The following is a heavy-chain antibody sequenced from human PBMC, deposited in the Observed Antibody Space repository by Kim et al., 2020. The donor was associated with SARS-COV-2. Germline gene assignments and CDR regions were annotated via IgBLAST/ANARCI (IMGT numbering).Heavy chain of an antibody. V-gene: IGHV4-59*01. CDR3: ARGVGATGGYFDY. CDR2: IYYSGST. D-gene: IGHD1-26*01. J-gene: IGHJ4*02. CDR1: GGSISSYY. Sequence: SETLSLTCTVSGGSISSYYWSWIRQPPGKGLEWIGYIYYSGSTNYNPSLKSRVTISVDTSKNQFSLKLSSVTAADTAVYYCARGVGATGGYFDYWGQGTLVTVSS.